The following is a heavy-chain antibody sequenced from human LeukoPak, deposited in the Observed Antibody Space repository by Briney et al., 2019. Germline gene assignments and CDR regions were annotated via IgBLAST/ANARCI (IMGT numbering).Heavy chain of an antibody. D-gene: IGHD2-2*01. CDR3: ARSEYVLPDVFDI. CDR2: INSDVSTT. Sequence: PGGSLRLSCAASGFTFSSYWMHWISQAPGKWLVWVSRINSDVSTTSYADSAKGRFTISRDNAKNTLYLQMNSLRAEDTAMYFCARSEYVLPDVFDIWGPGTMVTVSS. J-gene: IGHJ3*02. V-gene: IGHV3-74*01. CDR1: GFTFSSYW.